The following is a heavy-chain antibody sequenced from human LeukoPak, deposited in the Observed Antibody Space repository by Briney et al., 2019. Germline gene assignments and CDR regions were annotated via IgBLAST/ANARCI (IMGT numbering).Heavy chain of an antibody. CDR2: LSGRGGST. D-gene: IGHD3-3*01. V-gene: IGHV3-23*01. CDR3: VKESYDY. J-gene: IGHJ4*02. Sequence: GGSLRLSCSASGFILSNYAMLWIRQTPAKGLEWVPGLSGRGGSTNYAQSVKGRFTISRDNSRNTVYLHMDNLRAEDTAIYYCVKESYDYWGQGTLVTVSS. CDR1: GFILSNYA.